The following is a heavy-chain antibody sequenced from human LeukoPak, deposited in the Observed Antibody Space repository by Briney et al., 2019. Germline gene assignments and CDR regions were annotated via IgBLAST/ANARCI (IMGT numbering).Heavy chain of an antibody. J-gene: IGHJ4*02. V-gene: IGHV3-23*01. CDR1: GFTVSSFA. CDR2: ISDSGDST. CDR3: ARRIIGTSPDY. Sequence: PGGSLRLSCAASGFTVSSFAMSWVRQAPGKGLEWVSGISDSGDSTDYADSVKGRFTISRDNPKNRLFLQMNSLRAEDTAVYYCARRIIGTSPDYWGQGTLVTVSS. D-gene: IGHD1-20*01.